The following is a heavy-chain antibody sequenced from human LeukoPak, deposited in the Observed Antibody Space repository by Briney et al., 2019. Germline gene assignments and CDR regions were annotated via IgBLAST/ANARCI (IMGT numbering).Heavy chain of an antibody. CDR3: ARQNGSSGFRHFDY. J-gene: IGHJ4*02. V-gene: IGHV4-59*08. CDR1: GGSISSYY. CDR2: IYYSGST. Sequence: ASETLSLTCTVSGGSISSYYWSWIRQPPGKGLEWIGYIYYSGSTNYNPSLKSRVTISVDTSITTAYLQWSSLKASDTAMYYCARQNGSSGFRHFDYWGQGSLVTVSS. D-gene: IGHD6-19*01.